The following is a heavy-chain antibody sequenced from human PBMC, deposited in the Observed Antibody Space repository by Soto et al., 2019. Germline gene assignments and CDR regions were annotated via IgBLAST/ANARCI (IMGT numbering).Heavy chain of an antibody. D-gene: IGHD3-16*02. J-gene: IGHJ4*02. Sequence: GECLKSSGKGSGYSFTSYWIGWVRQMPGKGLEWMGTIYPGDSETTYSPSFQGQVTISRDNSKNTLYLKMNSLRAEDTAVYYCARSSWGSYRFFHYWGQGTLVPVSP. V-gene: IGHV5-51*03. CDR2: IYPGDSET. CDR3: ARSSWGSYRFFHY. CDR1: GYSFTSYW.